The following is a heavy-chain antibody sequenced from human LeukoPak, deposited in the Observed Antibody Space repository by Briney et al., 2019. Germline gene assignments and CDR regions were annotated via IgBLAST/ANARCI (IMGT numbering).Heavy chain of an antibody. CDR3: ARESLTWLDNWFDP. CDR1: GGSISRHY. CDR2: IYYSGST. V-gene: IGHV4-59*11. J-gene: IGHJ5*02. D-gene: IGHD5-18*01. Sequence: SETLSLSCTVSGGSISRHYWSWIRQPPGKGLEWIGYIYYSGSTNYNPSIKSRVTISVDTSKNQFSLKLSSVTAADTAVYYCARESLTWLDNWFDPWGQGTLVTVSS.